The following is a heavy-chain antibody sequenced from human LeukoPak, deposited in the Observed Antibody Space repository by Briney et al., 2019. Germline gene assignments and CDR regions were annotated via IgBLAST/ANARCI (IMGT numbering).Heavy chain of an antibody. CDR3: ANPYYGSGSHDY. D-gene: IGHD3-10*01. V-gene: IGHV3-23*01. J-gene: IGHJ4*02. Sequence: GGSLRLSCAASGSTFSSYAMSWVRQAPGKGLEWVSAISGSGGSTYYADSVKGRFTISRDNSKNTLYLQMNSLRAEDTAVYYCANPYYGSGSHDYWGQGTLVTVSS. CDR1: GSTFSSYA. CDR2: ISGSGGST.